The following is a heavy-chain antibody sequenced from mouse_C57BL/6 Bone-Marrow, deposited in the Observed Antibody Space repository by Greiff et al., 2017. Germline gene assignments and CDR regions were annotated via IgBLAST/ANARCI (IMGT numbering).Heavy chain of an antibody. J-gene: IGHJ2*01. V-gene: IGHV1-18*01. Sequence: VHVKQSGPELVKPGASVKIPCKASGYTFTDYNMDWVKQSHGKSLEWIGDINPNNGGTIYNQKFKGKATLTVDKSSSTAYMELRSLTSEDTAVYYCARGPGVRYYFDYWGQGTTLTVSS. D-gene: IGHD2-14*01. CDR2: INPNNGGT. CDR1: GYTFTDYN. CDR3: ARGPGVRYYFDY.